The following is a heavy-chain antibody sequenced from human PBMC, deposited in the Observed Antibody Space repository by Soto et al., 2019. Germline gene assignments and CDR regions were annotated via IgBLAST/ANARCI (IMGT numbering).Heavy chain of an antibody. CDR3: ARDGPPHYYDFWSGPPVGMDV. CDR2: ISAYNGNT. CDR1: GYPFTSYG. J-gene: IGHJ6*01. D-gene: IGHD3-3*01. V-gene: IGHV1-18*01. Sequence: VSVKVYYKSSGYPFTSYGISLVRQAPGQGLEWMGWISAYNGNTNYAQKLHGRVTMTTDTSTSTAYMDLRSLRSDDTAVYYCARDGPPHYYDFWSGPPVGMDVWGQGTTFTVSS.